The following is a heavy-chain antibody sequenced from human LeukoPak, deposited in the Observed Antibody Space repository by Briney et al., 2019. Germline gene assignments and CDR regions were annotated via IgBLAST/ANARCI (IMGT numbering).Heavy chain of an antibody. D-gene: IGHD4-17*01. V-gene: IGHV3-21*01. CDR2: ISSGSGYM. CDR3: ARHGDYGGLSSY. J-gene: IGHJ4*02. Sequence: GGSLRLSCAASGFTFSTYGMNWVRQAPGKGLEWVSSISSGSGYMYYADSVKGRFTLSKDNAKNSLYLQMNSLRAEDTAVYYCARHGDYGGLSSYWGQGTLVTVSS. CDR1: GFTFSTYG.